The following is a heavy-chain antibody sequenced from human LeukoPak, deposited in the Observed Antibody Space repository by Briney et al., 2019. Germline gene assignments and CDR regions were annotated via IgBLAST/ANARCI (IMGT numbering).Heavy chain of an antibody. V-gene: IGHV3-7*01. Sequence: GGSLRLSCAASGFTFSSYWMSWVRQAPGKGLEWVAKIKQDGSEKYYVDSVKGRFTISRDNAKNSLYLQMNSLRAEDTAVYYCARHAQGQLVHVDYWGQGSLVTVSS. CDR1: GFTFSSYW. D-gene: IGHD6-13*01. CDR2: IKQDGSEK. J-gene: IGHJ4*02. CDR3: ARHAQGQLVHVDY.